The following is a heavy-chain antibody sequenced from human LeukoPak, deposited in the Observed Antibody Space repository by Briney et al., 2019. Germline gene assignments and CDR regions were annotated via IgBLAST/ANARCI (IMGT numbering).Heavy chain of an antibody. CDR1: GFTFSSYS. J-gene: IGHJ1*01. CDR2: ISSSSSYI. D-gene: IGHD3-22*01. CDR3: ASGGVYYDSNYAEYFQH. Sequence: GGSLRLSCAASGFTFSSYSMNWVRQAPGKGLEWVSSISSSSSYIYYADSVKGRFTISRDNAKNSLYLQMNSLRAEDTAVYYCASGGVYYDSNYAEYFQHWGQGTLVTVSS. V-gene: IGHV3-21*01.